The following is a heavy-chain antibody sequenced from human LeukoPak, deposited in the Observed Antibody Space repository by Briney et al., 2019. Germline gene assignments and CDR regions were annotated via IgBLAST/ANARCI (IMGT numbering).Heavy chain of an antibody. CDR3: ARGGIVVVDRWFDP. J-gene: IGHJ5*02. CDR1: GGSFSGYY. CDR2: INHSGST. Sequence: PSETLSLTCAVYGGSFSGYYWSWIRQPPGKGLEWIGEINHSGSTNYNPSLKSRVTISVDTTKNQFSLKLSSVTAADTAVYYCARGGIVVVDRWFDPWGQRTLVTVSS. V-gene: IGHV4-34*01. D-gene: IGHD2-15*01.